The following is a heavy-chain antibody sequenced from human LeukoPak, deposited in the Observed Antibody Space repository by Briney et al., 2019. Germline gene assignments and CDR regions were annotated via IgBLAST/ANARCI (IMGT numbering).Heavy chain of an antibody. CDR3: ARDTGDRNPDTAMDRYPTRDAFDI. Sequence: PSQTLSLTCTVSGGSISSGGYYWSWIRQPPGKGLEWIGYIYHSGSTYYNPSLKSRVTISVDRSKNQFSLKLSSVTAADTAVYYCARDTGDRNPDTAMDRYPTRDAFDIWGQGTMVTVSS. D-gene: IGHD5-18*01. V-gene: IGHV4-30-2*01. CDR2: IYHSGST. J-gene: IGHJ3*02. CDR1: GGSISSGGYY.